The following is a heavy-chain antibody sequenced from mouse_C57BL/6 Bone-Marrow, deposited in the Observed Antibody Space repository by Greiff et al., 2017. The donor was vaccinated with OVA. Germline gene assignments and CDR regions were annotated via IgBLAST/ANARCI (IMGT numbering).Heavy chain of an antibody. D-gene: IGHD2-2*01. Sequence: QVQLQQPGAELVMPGASVKLSCEASGYTFTSYWMHWVKQRPGQGLEWIGEIDPSDSYTNYNQKFKGKSTLTVDKSSSTAYMQLSSLTSEDSAVYYCARRGLRGAWFAYWGQGTLVTVSA. V-gene: IGHV1-69*01. CDR2: IDPSDSYT. CDR1: GYTFTSYW. J-gene: IGHJ3*01. CDR3: ARRGLRGAWFAY.